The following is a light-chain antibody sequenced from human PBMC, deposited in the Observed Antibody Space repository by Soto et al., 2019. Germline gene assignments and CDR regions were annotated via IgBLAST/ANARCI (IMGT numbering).Light chain of an antibody. Sequence: FQTVQSSTTLSASVGDRITITCRGSPNIVNRLAWYQQKPGKAPKILIYDASTLQSGVLSRFSGSRSGTELTLTISSLQPEDFATSYCQQLYSFHLTFGGGTKVDIK. CDR1: PNIVNR. J-gene: IGKJ4*01. V-gene: IGKV1-9*01. CDR3: QQLYSFHLT. CDR2: DAS.